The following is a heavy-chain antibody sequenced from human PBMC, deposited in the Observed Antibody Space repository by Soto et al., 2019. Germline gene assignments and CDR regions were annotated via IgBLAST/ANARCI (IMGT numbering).Heavy chain of an antibody. J-gene: IGHJ5*02. Sequence: QVQLVQSGAEVKKPGASVKVSCKASGYTYTSYDINWVRQATGQGLEWMGWMNPNSGNTGYAQKFQGRVTMTRNTSISTAYMELSSLRSEDTAVYYCARAVGPYCTNGVCYGVDPWGQGTLVTVSS. CDR3: ARAVGPYCTNGVCYGVDP. V-gene: IGHV1-8*01. CDR1: GYTYTSYD. CDR2: MNPNSGNT. D-gene: IGHD2-8*01.